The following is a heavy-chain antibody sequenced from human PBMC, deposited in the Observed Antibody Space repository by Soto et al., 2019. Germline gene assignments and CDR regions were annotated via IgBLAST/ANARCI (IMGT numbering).Heavy chain of an antibody. J-gene: IGHJ4*02. CDR2: IYHSGST. CDR3: AEGEKYYDSGGYYSDYFDF. CDR1: GGSISSGGYS. D-gene: IGHD3-22*01. Sequence: PSETLSLTCAVSGGSISSGGYSWSWIRQPPGKGLEWIGYIYHSGSTNYNPSLKSRVTISVDTSKNQFSLKLSSVTAADTAVYYCAEGEKYYDSGGYYSDYFDFWGQGTLVTVSS. V-gene: IGHV4-30-2*01.